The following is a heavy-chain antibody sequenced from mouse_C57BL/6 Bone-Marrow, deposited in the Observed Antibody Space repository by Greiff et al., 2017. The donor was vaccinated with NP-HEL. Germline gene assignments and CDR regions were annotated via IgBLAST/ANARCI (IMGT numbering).Heavy chain of an antibody. V-gene: IGHV1-50*01. D-gene: IGHD2-5*01. CDR2: IDPSDSYT. CDR1: GYTFTSYW. Sequence: QVQLQQPGAELVKPGASVKLSCKASGYTFTSYWMQWVNQRPGQGLEWIGEIDPSDSYTNYNQKFKGKATLTVDTSSSTAYMQLSSLTSEDSAVYYCARKMAYYSKKAWFAYWGQGTLVTVSA. CDR3: ARKMAYYSKKAWFAY. J-gene: IGHJ3*01.